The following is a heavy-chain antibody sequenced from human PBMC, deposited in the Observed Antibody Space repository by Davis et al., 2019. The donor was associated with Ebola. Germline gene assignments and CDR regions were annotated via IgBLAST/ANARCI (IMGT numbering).Heavy chain of an antibody. D-gene: IGHD2-15*01. J-gene: IGHJ6*02. V-gene: IGHV3-33*01. Sequence: GESLKISCAASGFTFSSYGMHWVRQAPGKGLEWVAVIWYDGSNKYYADSVKGRFTISRDNSKNTLYLQMNSLRAEDTAVYYCARSIVVVVAASGMDVWGQGTTVTVSS. CDR2: IWYDGSNK. CDR3: ARSIVVVVAASGMDV. CDR1: GFTFSSYG.